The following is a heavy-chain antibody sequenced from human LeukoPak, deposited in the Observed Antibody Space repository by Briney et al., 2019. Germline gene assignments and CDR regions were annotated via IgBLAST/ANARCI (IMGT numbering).Heavy chain of an antibody. J-gene: IGHJ5*02. CDR3: ARSGWRYCSSASCYSWFDP. CDR1: GFTFSSYS. V-gene: IGHV3-21*01. Sequence: KPGGSLRLSCAASGFTFSSYSMNWVRQAPGKGLEWGSSISSSSSYIYYADSVKGRFTISRDNAKNSMYLQMNSLRAEDTAVYYCARSGWRYCSSASCYSWFDPWGQGTLVTVSS. D-gene: IGHD2-2*02. CDR2: ISSSSSYI.